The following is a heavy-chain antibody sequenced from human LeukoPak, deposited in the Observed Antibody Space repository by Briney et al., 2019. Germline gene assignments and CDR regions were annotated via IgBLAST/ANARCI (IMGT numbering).Heavy chain of an antibody. CDR3: ARWGVHGTTTYCFDY. D-gene: IGHD2/OR15-2a*01. J-gene: IGHJ4*02. CDR1: GGTFTSYT. CDR2: ISGENGNT. V-gene: IGHV1-18*01. Sequence: VASVNLSCNASGGTFTSYTISWVRQAPGQGPEWMGWISGENGNTNYAQKFQARFTMTTDTSTGTAYMELRSLRSDDTAVYYCARWGVHGTTTYCFDYWGQGSQVTVSS.